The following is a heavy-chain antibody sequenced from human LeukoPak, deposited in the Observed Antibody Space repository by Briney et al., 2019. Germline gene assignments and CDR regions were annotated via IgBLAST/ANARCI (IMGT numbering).Heavy chain of an antibody. J-gene: IGHJ3*02. Sequence: PSETLSLTCTVSGGSISSSSYYWGWIRQPPGKGLEWIGSIYYSGSTYYNPSLKSRVTISVDTSKNQFSLKLSSVTAADTAVYYRARCWARMVRGVNDAFDIWGQGTMVTVSS. CDR1: GGSISSSSYY. CDR2: IYYSGST. D-gene: IGHD3-10*01. V-gene: IGHV4-39*07. CDR3: ARCWARMVRGVNDAFDI.